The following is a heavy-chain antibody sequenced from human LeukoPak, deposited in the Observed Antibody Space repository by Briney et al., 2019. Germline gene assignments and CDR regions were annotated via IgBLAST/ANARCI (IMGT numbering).Heavy chain of an antibody. D-gene: IGHD6-19*01. CDR3: TTYRSGHY. V-gene: IGHV3-73*01. CDR2: ITTKRSNYAT. J-gene: IGHJ4*02. CDR1: GFTFSDSD. Sequence: GGALRLSCAASGFTFSDSDIHWVRQASGKGLEWVGRITTKRSNYATAYTASVKGRFTISRHDSENTAYLQMNSLKTEDTALYYCTTYRSGHYWGQGTLVTVSS.